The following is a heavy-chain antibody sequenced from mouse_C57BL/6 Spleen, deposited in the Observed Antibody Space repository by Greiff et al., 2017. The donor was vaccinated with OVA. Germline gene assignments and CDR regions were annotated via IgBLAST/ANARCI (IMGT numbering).Heavy chain of an antibody. D-gene: IGHD4-1*01. CDR3: ARNWDVPDY. J-gene: IGHJ2*01. CDR2: ILPGSGST. V-gene: IGHV1-9*01. Sequence: QVQLQQSGAELMKPGASVKLSCKATGYTFTGYWIEWVKQRPGHGLEWIGEILPGSGSTNYNAKFKGKATFTADTSSNTAYMQLSSLTTEDSAIYYCARNWDVPDYWGQGTTLTVSS. CDR1: GYTFTGYW.